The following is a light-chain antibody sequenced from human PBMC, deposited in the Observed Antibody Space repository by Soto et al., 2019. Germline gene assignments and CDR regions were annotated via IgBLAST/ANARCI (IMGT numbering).Light chain of an antibody. J-gene: IGLJ2*01. Sequence: QSALTQPASVSGSPGRSITISCTGTSNDVGSYDLVSWYQHNPGKAPKLIIYEVNKRPSGVSHRFSGSKSGSTASLPISTLQPEDEAAYSCCSFAGGATFVFGGGTKLTVL. V-gene: IGLV2-23*02. CDR2: EVN. CDR3: CSFAGGATFV. CDR1: SNDVGSYDL.